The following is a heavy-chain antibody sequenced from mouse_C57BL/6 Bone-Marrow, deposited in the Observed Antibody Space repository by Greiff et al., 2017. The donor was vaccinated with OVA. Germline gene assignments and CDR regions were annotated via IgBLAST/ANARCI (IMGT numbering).Heavy chain of an antibody. D-gene: IGHD5-5*01. CDR3: ARSYLFAY. J-gene: IGHJ3*01. Sequence: QVQLQQSGPELVKPGASVKISCKASGYAFSSYWMNWVKQRPGQGLEWIGRIYPGDGGTNYNGKFKGKATLTADKSSSTAYMQLSSLTSEDAAVYFCARSYLFAYWGQGTRVTVSA. V-gene: IGHV1-82*01. CDR2: IYPGDGGT. CDR1: GYAFSSYW.